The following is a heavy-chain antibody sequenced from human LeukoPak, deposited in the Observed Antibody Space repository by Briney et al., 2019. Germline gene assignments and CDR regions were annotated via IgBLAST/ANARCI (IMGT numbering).Heavy chain of an antibody. J-gene: IGHJ4*02. D-gene: IGHD3-16*01. CDR3: ARTHVAEFTPLPR. V-gene: IGHV3-21*01. CDR1: GFSFSSYS. Sequence: GGSLRLSCAASGFSFSSYSMNWVRQAPGKGLEWVSAIGSSGTYIYYADSVKGRFTISRDNAKNSLYLQMNSLRVEDTAVYYCARTHVAEFTPLPRWGQGTLVTVSS. CDR2: IGSSGTYI.